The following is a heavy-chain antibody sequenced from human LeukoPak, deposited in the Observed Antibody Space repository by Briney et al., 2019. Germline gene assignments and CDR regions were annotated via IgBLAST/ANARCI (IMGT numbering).Heavy chain of an antibody. CDR1: GGTFSSYA. D-gene: IGHD3-9*01. Sequence: ASVKVSCKASGGTFSSYAISWVRQAPGRGLEWMGGIIPIFGTANYAQKFQGRVTITADESTSTAYMELSSLRSEDTAVYYCASPKPRRYFDRQMGTRFDYWGQGTLVTVSS. CDR2: IIPIFGTA. J-gene: IGHJ4*02. CDR3: ASPKPRRYFDRQMGTRFDY. V-gene: IGHV1-69*13.